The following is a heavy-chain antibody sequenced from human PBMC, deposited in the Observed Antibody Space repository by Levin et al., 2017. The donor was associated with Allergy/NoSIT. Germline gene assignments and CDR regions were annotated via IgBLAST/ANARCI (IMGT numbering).Heavy chain of an antibody. Sequence: GGSLRLSCEASGFTLSSYTMNWVRQAPGKGLEWVSSISLSSRYIYYSDSVKGRFTISRDNARNSLYLQMNSLRAEDTAVYYCARDPTKDYDSSGFPYYFDPWGQGTLVIVSS. V-gene: IGHV3-21*01. J-gene: IGHJ5*02. CDR1: GFTLSSYT. CDR3: ARDPTKDYDSSGFPYYFDP. CDR2: ISLSSRYI. D-gene: IGHD3-22*01.